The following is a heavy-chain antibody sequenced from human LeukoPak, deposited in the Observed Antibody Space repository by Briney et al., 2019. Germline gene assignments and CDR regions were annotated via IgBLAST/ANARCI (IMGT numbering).Heavy chain of an antibody. V-gene: IGHV3-30*02. CDR2: IPYDGSDK. D-gene: IGHD4-17*01. J-gene: IGHJ4*02. CDR1: ISSFSTFG. Sequence: PGGSLRLPCAASISSFSTFGFHRVRQAPGKGLEWVAFIPYDGSDKYYADSVKGRFTVSRDNSKNTLYLHMNSLRVEDTAVYYCAKGLGDYDDFRLGFWGQGTLVTVSS. CDR3: AKGLGDYDDFRLGF.